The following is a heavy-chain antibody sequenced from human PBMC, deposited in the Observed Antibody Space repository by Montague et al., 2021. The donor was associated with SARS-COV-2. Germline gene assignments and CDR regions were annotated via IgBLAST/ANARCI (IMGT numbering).Heavy chain of an antibody. CDR1: GFTFSSYA. J-gene: IGHJ4*02. CDR2: ISYDGSNK. Sequence: SLRLSCAASGFTFSSYAMHWVRQAPGKGLEWVAVISYDGSNKYYADSVKGRFTISRDNSKNTLYLQMNSLRAEDTAVYYCASPRDPSYYDILTGSAFDYWGQGTLVTVSS. V-gene: IGHV3-30-3*01. D-gene: IGHD3-9*01. CDR3: ASPRDPSYYDILTGSAFDY.